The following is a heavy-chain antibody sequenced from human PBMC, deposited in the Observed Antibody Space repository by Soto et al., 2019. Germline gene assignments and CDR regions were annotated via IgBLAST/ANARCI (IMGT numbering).Heavy chain of an antibody. CDR1: GGSISSTPYC. D-gene: IGHD3-3*01. CDR2: ISYLGTT. V-gene: IGHV4-39*01. CDR3: ARGGWRHIDY. Sequence: PSETLSLTCTVSGGSISSTPYCWGWIRQPPGKGLEWIGTISYLGTTYYNQSLENRVTISADTSKNQFSLKLSSVTAADTAVYYCARGGWRHIDYWGQGTLVTVSS. J-gene: IGHJ4*02.